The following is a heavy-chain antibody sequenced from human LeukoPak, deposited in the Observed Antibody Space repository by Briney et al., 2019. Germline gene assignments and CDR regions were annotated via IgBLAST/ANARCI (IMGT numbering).Heavy chain of an antibody. CDR1: GFTFSFYL. CDR2: ISSSHI. J-gene: IGHJ4*02. D-gene: IGHD1-20*01. V-gene: IGHV3-21*01. CDR3: ARDDNWNDKPFDL. Sequence: PGGSLRLSCTASGFTFSFYLMNWVRQAPGKGLEWVSSISSSHIYYADSLKGRFIVSRDNAKSSLYLQMNNLRAEDTAVYYCARDDNWNDKPFDLWGQGTLVTVSS.